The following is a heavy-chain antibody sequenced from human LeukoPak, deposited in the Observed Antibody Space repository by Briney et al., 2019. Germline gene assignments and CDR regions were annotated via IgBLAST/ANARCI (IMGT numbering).Heavy chain of an antibody. CDR2: ISGSGGRT. CDR3: AKGAQDYGDSTTDY. D-gene: IGHD4-17*01. J-gene: IGHJ4*02. V-gene: IGHV3-23*01. Sequence: GGSLRLSCAASAFTVRSYAMSWFRQAPGKGLEWVSVISGSGGRTYYADSVKGRFTISRDNSKNTLFLQMNSLRAEDTAVYYCAKGAQDYGDSTTDYWGQGTLVTVSS. CDR1: AFTVRSYA.